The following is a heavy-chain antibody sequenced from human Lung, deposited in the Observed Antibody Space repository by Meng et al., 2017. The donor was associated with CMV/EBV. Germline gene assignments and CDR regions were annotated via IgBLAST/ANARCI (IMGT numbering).Heavy chain of an antibody. V-gene: IGHV3-7*01. CDR2: IKHDGSET. Sequence: SCAAPGFPFNSYWMSWVRQAPGEGLEWVGNIKHDGSETHYLDSVKGRFPIPRDNAKKSMYLQMNSLKVDDRAVYFCAAGAGDYGAWGQGTLVTVSS. J-gene: IGHJ5*02. D-gene: IGHD3-10*01. CDR1: GFPFNSYW. CDR3: AAGAGDYGA.